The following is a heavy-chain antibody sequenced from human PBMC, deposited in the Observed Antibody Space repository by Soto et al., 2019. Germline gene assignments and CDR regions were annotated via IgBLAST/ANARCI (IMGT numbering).Heavy chain of an antibody. CDR2: IYWTDTK. D-gene: IGHD2-21*02. Sequence: SGPTLVNPTQTLTLTCTFSGFSLSTSGVGVGWIRQPPGKALEWLALIYWTDTKRYSPSLKSRLTITKDTSKNQVVLRMTNMDPVDTATYYCARRMVTASARWLDPWGQGTLVTVSS. J-gene: IGHJ5*02. CDR1: GFSLSTSGVG. CDR3: ARRMVTASARWLDP. V-gene: IGHV2-5*01.